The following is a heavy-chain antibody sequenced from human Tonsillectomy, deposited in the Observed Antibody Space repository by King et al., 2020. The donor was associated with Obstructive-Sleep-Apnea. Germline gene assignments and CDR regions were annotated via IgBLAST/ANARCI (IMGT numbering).Heavy chain of an antibody. D-gene: IGHD3-3*01. CDR1: GGSISSSSYY. Sequence: LQLQESGPGLVKPSETLSLTCTVSGGSISSSSYYWGWIRQPPGKGLEWIGSIYYSGSTYSNPSLKSRVTISVDTPKNQFSLKLSSVTAADTAVYYCARDPYHDFWSGYYANFDYWGQGTLVTVSS. V-gene: IGHV4-39*07. J-gene: IGHJ4*02. CDR3: ARDPYHDFWSGYYANFDY. CDR2: IYYSGST.